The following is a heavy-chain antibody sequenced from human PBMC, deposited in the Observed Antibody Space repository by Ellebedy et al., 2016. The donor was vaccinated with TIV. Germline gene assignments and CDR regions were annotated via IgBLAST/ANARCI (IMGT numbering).Heavy chain of an antibody. Sequence: GGSLRLSCAASGFTVSNNDISRVRQAPGTGLEWVSVIYRGGSTYYTDSVRGSFTSSRDNSNNTLYLQMNNLRAEDTAVYYWAKDPMVRGDSGVWGQGTTVTVSS. V-gene: IGHV3-66*01. CDR2: IYRGGST. D-gene: IGHD3-10*01. J-gene: IGHJ6*02. CDR3: AKDPMVRGDSGV. CDR1: GFTVSNND.